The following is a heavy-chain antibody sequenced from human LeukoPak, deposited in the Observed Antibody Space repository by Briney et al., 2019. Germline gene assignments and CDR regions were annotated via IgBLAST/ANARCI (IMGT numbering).Heavy chain of an antibody. V-gene: IGHV1-46*01. D-gene: IGHD3-22*01. CDR1: GYTFTSYS. Sequence: GASVKVSCKASGYTFTSYSMHWVRQAPGQGLEWMGIFNPSGGSTNYAQKFQGRVTMTRDTSTSTVYMELSSLRSEDTAVYFCARAPYDSSGYTSFQHWGQGTLVTVSS. J-gene: IGHJ1*01. CDR2: FNPSGGST. CDR3: ARAPYDSSGYTSFQH.